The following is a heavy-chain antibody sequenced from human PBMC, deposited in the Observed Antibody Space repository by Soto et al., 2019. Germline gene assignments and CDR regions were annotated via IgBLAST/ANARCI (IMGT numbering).Heavy chain of an antibody. CDR3: ASHGITGTWVYYYGMDV. Sequence: QVQLVQSGAEVKKPGSSVKVSCKASGGTFSGYAISWVRQAPGQGLEWMGGIIPIFDTADYAQKFQGRVTITADESTSTAYMELSSLRSEDTAVYYCASHGITGTWVYYYGMDVWGQGTTVTVSS. J-gene: IGHJ6*02. D-gene: IGHD1-7*01. V-gene: IGHV1-69*12. CDR2: IIPIFDTA. CDR1: GGTFSGYA.